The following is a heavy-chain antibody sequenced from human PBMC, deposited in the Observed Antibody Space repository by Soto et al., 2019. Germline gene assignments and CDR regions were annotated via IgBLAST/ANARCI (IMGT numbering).Heavy chain of an antibody. CDR1: GFTVSSKY. CDR2: ISGSGGST. Sequence: GGSLRLSCAASGFTVSSKYMSWVRQAPGKGLKWVSAISGSGGSTYYADSVKGRFTISRDNSKNTLYLQMNSLRAEDTAVYYCANGLTSLGDSSGTQSLRQAFDIWGQGTMVTVSS. V-gene: IGHV3-23*01. D-gene: IGHD3-22*01. J-gene: IGHJ3*02. CDR3: ANGLTSLGDSSGTQSLRQAFDI.